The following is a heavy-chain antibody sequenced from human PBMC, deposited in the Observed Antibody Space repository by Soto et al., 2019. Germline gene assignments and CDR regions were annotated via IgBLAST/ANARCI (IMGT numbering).Heavy chain of an antibody. J-gene: IGHJ6*03. CDR3: ARDFGCSGGSCYYYYYMDV. CDR2: ISAYNGNT. V-gene: IGHV1-18*01. CDR1: GYTFTSYG. Sequence: ASVKVSCKASGYTFTSYGIIWVRQAPGQGLEWMGWISAYNGNTNYAQKLQGRVTMTTDTSTSTAYMELRSLRSDDTAVYYCARDFGCSGGSCYYYYYMDVWGKGTTVTVSS. D-gene: IGHD2-15*01.